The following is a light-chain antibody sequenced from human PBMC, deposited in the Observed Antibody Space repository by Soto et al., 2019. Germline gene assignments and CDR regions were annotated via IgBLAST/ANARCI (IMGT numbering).Light chain of an antibody. Sequence: DIQMTQSPSSLSASVGDRLTITCRASQSISNHLNWYQQRPGKAPKLLIYAASSLQSGVPSRFSGSGSGTDFALTISSLQPEDFATYYCQQSYSAPAITFGQGTRLDI. V-gene: IGKV1-39*01. CDR3: QQSYSAPAIT. CDR1: QSISNH. CDR2: AAS. J-gene: IGKJ5*01.